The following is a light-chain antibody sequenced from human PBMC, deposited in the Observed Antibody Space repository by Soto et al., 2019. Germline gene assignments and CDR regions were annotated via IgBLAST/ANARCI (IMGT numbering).Light chain of an antibody. Sequence: EIVLTQFPDTLSLSPGERATLSCRASQSVSPSSLAWYQQRPGQSPRLLIYGASSRATGIPDRFSGRGSGTDFILIISRLEPEDFAVYYCQQYGSSGTFGQGTKVDIK. V-gene: IGKV3-20*01. J-gene: IGKJ1*01. CDR3: QQYGSSGT. CDR2: GAS. CDR1: QSVSPSS.